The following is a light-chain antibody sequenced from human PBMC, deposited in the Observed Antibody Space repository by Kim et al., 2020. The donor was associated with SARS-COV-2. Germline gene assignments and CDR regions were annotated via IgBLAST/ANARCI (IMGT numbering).Light chain of an antibody. V-gene: IGKV3-20*01. CDR3: QQYGSSPQT. Sequence: SPGERATLSCRASQSVSSSYLAWYQQKPGQAPRLLIYGASSRATGIPDRFSGSGSGTDFTLTISRLEPEDFAVYYCQQYGSSPQTFGGGTKVDTK. CDR1: QSVSSSY. J-gene: IGKJ4*01. CDR2: GAS.